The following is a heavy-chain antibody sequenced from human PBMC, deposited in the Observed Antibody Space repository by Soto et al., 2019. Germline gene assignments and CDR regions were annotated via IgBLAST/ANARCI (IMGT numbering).Heavy chain of an antibody. J-gene: IGHJ4*02. CDR1: GGSFSGYY. V-gene: IGHV4-34*01. D-gene: IGHD3-3*01. Sequence: PSETLSLTCAVYGGSFSGYYWSWIRQPPGKGLEWIGEINHSGSTNYNPSLKSRVTISVDTSKNQFSLKLSSVTAADTAVYYCARGGRRITIFGVVIIRFDYWGQGTLVTV. CDR3: ARGGRRITIFGVVIIRFDY. CDR2: INHSGST.